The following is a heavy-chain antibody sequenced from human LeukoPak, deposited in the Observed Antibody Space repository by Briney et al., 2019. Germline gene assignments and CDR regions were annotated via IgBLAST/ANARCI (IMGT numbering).Heavy chain of an antibody. D-gene: IGHD4-17*01. CDR2: IIPIFGTA. J-gene: IGHJ4*02. CDR3: ARDQSYGDYVSNGY. CDR1: GGTFSSYA. V-gene: IGHV1-69*05. Sequence: SVKVSCKASGGTFSSYAISWVRQAPGQGLEWMGGIIPIFGTANYAQKFQGRVTITTAESTSTAYMELRSLRSDDTAVYYCARDQSYGDYVSNGYWGQGTLVTVSS.